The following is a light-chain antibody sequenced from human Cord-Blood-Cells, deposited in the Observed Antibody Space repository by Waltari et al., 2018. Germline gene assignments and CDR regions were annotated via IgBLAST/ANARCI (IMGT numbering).Light chain of an antibody. V-gene: IGKV3-20*01. J-gene: IGKJ5*01. Sequence: EIVLTQSPGTLSLSPGASATLSCRASQSVSSSYLAWYQQKPGQAPRLLIYGTSSRATGIPDRFSGSGSGTDFTLTISRLEPEDFAVYYRQQYGSSITFGQGTRLEIK. CDR2: GTS. CDR3: QQYGSSIT. CDR1: QSVSSSY.